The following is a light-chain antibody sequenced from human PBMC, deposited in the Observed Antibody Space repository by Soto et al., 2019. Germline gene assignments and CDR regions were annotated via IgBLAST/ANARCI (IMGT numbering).Light chain of an antibody. CDR2: GAS. J-gene: IGKJ5*01. CDR3: QQYNNWFSIT. CDR1: QSVTSN. Sequence: EIVLTQSPDTLSLSPGERATLSCRASQSVTSNYLAWYQQKPGQAPRLLIFGASIRDTGIPARFSGSGSGTEFTLTISSLKSEDFAVYYCQQYNNWFSITFGQGPRREIK. V-gene: IGKV3-15*01.